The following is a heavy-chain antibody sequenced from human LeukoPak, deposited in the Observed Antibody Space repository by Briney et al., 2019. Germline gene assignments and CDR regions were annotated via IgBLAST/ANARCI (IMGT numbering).Heavy chain of an antibody. CDR2: INTNTGNP. D-gene: IGHD4-17*01. CDR1: GYTFTSYA. V-gene: IGHV7-4-1*02. CDR3: ARSDYGDYGHWGEGY. J-gene: IGHJ4*02. Sequence: GASVKVSCKASGYTFTSYAMNWVRQAPGQGLEWMGWINTNTGNPTYAQGFTGRFVFSLDTSVSTAYLQISRLKAEDTAVYYCARSDYGDYGHWGEGYWGQGTLVTVSS.